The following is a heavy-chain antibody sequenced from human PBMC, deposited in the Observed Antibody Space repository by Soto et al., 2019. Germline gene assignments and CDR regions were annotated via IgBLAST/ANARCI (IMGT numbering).Heavy chain of an antibody. CDR2: INPNSGGT. D-gene: IGHD3-10*01. CDR1: GYTFTGYY. V-gene: IGHV1-2*04. Sequence: ASVKVSCKASGYTFTGYYMHWVRQAPGQGLEWMGWINPNSGGTNYAQKVQGWVTMTRETSISTAYMELSRLRSDDTAVYYWAIARPEAARLLWFGESSPPNYNYGMDVWGQGTTVTVS. CDR3: AIARPEAARLLWFGESSPPNYNYGMDV. J-gene: IGHJ6*01.